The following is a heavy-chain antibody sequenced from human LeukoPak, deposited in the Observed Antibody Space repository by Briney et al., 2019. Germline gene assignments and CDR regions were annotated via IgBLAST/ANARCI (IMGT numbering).Heavy chain of an antibody. CDR1: GFTFSSYA. CDR3: ARGYNTD. CDR2: IKQDGSEK. D-gene: IGHD5-24*01. J-gene: IGHJ4*02. V-gene: IGHV3-7*01. Sequence: GGSLRLSCAASGFTFSSYAMHWVRQAPGKGLEWVANIKQDGSEKYYVDSVKGRFTISRDNAKNSLYLQMNSLRAEDTAVYYCARGYNTDWGQGTLVTVSS.